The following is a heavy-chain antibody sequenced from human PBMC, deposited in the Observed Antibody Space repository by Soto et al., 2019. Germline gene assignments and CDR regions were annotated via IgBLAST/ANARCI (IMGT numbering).Heavy chain of an antibody. Sequence: ASVKVSCKASGGTFSRYSITWVRQAPGHGLEWIGRIIPIFGIASYAQKFQGRVTITADESTSTAYMELSSLRSEDTAVYYCARTLFGWGIWFDPWGQGTLVTVSS. J-gene: IGHJ5*02. CDR3: ARTLFGWGIWFDP. D-gene: IGHD3-10*02. V-gene: IGHV1-69*02. CDR2: IIPIFGIA. CDR1: GGTFSRYS.